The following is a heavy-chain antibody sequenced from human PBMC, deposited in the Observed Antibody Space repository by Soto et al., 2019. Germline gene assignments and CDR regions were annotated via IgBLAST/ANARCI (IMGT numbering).Heavy chain of an antibody. D-gene: IGHD2-21*02. CDR3: ARSGVTGIVIPSHWFDP. CDR1: GDSIGGVGY. V-gene: IGHV4-31*03. CDR2: ISSSGST. J-gene: IGHJ5*02. Sequence: SETLSLTCTVSGDSIGGVGYWSWIRQFPGRGLEWIGCISSSGSTYYNPALNNRISLSLDTSQNQFSLKLLSVTAADTAIYYCARSGVTGIVIPSHWFDPWGQGTQVTVSS.